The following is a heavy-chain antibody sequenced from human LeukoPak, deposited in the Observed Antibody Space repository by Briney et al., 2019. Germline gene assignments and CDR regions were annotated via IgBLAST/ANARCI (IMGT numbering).Heavy chain of an antibody. CDR3: TREAVTANGYFDY. Sequence: PGGSLRLSCAASGFTFSNAWMTWVRQAPGKGLEWVGRIKSKTDGGTTDYAAPVKGRFTISRDDSKNTLYLQMNSLKTEDTAVYYCTREAVTANGYFDYWGQGTLVTVSA. CDR1: GFTFSNAW. D-gene: IGHD2-21*02. V-gene: IGHV3-15*01. CDR2: IKSKTDGGTT. J-gene: IGHJ4*02.